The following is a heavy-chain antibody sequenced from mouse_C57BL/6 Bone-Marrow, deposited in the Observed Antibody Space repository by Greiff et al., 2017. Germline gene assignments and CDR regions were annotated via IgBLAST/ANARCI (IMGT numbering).Heavy chain of an antibody. CDR2: ISSGGSYT. V-gene: IGHV5-6*01. D-gene: IGHD2-3*01. CDR1: GFTFSSYG. CDR3: ARHDGYFWYFDV. Sequence: EVNLVESGGDLVKPGGSLKLSCAASGFTFSSYGMSWVRQTPDKRLEWVATISSGGSYTYYPDSVKGRFTISRDNAKNTLYLQMGSLKSEDTAMYYGARHDGYFWYFDVWGTGTTVTVSS. J-gene: IGHJ1*03.